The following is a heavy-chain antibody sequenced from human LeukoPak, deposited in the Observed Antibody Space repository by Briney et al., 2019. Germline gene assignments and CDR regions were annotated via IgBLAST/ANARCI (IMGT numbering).Heavy chain of an antibody. CDR3: ATGSGSSWYEADY. D-gene: IGHD6-13*01. CDR2: FDPEDGET. V-gene: IGHV1-24*01. Sequence: ASVTVSLTVSGYTLTELSMHWVRQAPGKGLEWIGGFDPEDGETIYAQKFQGRVTMTEDTSTDTAYMELSSLRSEDTAVYYCATGSGSSWYEADYWGQGTLVTVSS. J-gene: IGHJ4*02. CDR1: GYTLTELS.